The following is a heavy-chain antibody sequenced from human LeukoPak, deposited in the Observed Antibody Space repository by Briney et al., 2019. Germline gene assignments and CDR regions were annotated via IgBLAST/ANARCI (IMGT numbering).Heavy chain of an antibody. D-gene: IGHD3-22*01. CDR2: INHSGST. Sequence: SETLSLTRAVYGGSFSGDYWSWIRQPPGKGLEWIGEINHSGSTNYNPSLKSRVTISVDTSKNQFSLKLSSVTAADTAVYYCAGTSGYYYSYYFDYWGQGTLATVSS. J-gene: IGHJ4*02. V-gene: IGHV4-34*01. CDR3: AGTSGYYYSYYFDY. CDR1: GGSFSGDY.